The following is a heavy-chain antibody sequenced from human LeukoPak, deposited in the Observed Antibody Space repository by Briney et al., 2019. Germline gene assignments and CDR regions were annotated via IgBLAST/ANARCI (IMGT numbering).Heavy chain of an antibody. CDR2: IKQDGSEK. J-gene: IGHJ5*02. V-gene: IGHV3-7*01. D-gene: IGHD3-16*02. CDR1: GFTFSNYW. Sequence: GGSLRLSCAVSGFTFSNYWMSWFRQAPGKGLQWVANIKQDGSEKYYVDSVKGRFTISRDNAKNSLYLQMNSLRVEDTAVYYCARETSVGTRGGLWGSYRLKWFDPWGQGTLGTVSS. CDR3: ARETSVGTRGGLWGSYRLKWFDP.